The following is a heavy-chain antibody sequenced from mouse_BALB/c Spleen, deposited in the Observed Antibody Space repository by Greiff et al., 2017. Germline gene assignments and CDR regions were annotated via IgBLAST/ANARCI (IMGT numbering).Heavy chain of an antibody. CDR1: GFTFSSFG. CDR3: ARPTVVGPRSMDD. CDR2: ISSGSSTI. D-gene: IGHD1-1*01. J-gene: IGHJ4*01. Sequence: EVQRVESGGGLVQPGGSRTLSCAASGFTFSSFGMHWVRQAPEKGLEWVAYISSGSSTIYYADTVKGRFTISRDNPKNTLFLKMTSLTAEDTAMYYCARPTVVGPRSMDDWGQGTSVTVSS. V-gene: IGHV5-17*02.